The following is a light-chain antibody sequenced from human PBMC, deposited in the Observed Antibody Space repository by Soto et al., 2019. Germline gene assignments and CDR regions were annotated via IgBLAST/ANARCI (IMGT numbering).Light chain of an antibody. Sequence: EIVLTQSPGTLSLSPGERVTLSCRASQSVNSSYLAWYQHKPGQAPRLLIYGASTRATGIPDRFSGSGSGTDFTLTIARLEPGDFAVYYCQQYDNSPQTFGQGTKVDIK. CDR1: QSVNSSY. J-gene: IGKJ1*01. V-gene: IGKV3-20*01. CDR3: QQYDNSPQT. CDR2: GAS.